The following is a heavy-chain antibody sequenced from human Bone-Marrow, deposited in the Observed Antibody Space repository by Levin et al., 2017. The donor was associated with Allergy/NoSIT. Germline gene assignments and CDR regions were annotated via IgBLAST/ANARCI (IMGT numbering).Heavy chain of an antibody. CDR3: ARGDDSSGYFTTWFDP. Sequence: SETLSLTCTVSGGSISSYYWSWIRQPPGKGLEWIGYIYYSGSTNYNPSLKSRVTISVDTSKNQFSLKLSSVTAADTAVYYCARGDDSSGYFTTWFDPWGQGTLVTVSS. CDR2: IYYSGST. V-gene: IGHV4-59*01. D-gene: IGHD3-22*01. J-gene: IGHJ5*02. CDR1: GGSISSYY.